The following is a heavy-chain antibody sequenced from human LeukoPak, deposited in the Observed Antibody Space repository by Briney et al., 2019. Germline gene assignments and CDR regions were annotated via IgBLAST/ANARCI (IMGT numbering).Heavy chain of an antibody. CDR3: ARGSRVLGYSSGYSQRYYFDY. CDR1: VYTFTSYY. D-gene: IGHD6-19*01. V-gene: IGHV1-46*01. Sequence: ASVKVSCKASVYTFTSYYMHWVRQAPGQGLECMGIINPSGGRTSNAQRCQSRVTLTRDTSTSTVYMELSSLRSEDTAVYYCARGSRVLGYSSGYSQRYYFDYWGQGTLVTVSS. CDR2: INPSGGRT. J-gene: IGHJ4*02.